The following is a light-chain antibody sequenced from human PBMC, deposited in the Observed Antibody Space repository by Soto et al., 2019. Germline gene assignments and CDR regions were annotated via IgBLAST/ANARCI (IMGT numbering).Light chain of an antibody. CDR1: RSSFGSHT. CDR3: ASWDDSLSGWV. V-gene: IGLV1-44*01. Sequence: QSVVTQTPSASGTPGQRVTISCSGSRSSFGSHTVSWYQHLPGTAPKLLIYTNDQRPSGVPDRFSGSKSATSASLAISGLQSEDEADYYCASWDDSLSGWVFGGGTQLTVL. CDR2: TND. J-gene: IGLJ7*01.